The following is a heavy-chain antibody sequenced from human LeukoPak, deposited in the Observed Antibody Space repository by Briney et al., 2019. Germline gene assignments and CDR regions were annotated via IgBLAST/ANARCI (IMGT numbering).Heavy chain of an antibody. Sequence: PSETLSLTCTVSGGSISDYFWSWIRQPAGKGLEWIGYIYHNGKTNYNPSLTSRLTISLDTSKTQFSLNLISMTAADTAIYYCARASEGIGFFDYWGQGILVTVSS. CDR2: IYHNGKT. D-gene: IGHD2-2*03. CDR1: GGSISDYF. J-gene: IGHJ4*02. V-gene: IGHV4-59*01. CDR3: ARASEGIGFFDY.